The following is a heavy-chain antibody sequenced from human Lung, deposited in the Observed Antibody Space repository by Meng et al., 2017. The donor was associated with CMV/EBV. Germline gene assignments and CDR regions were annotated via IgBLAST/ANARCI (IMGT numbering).Heavy chain of an antibody. CDR1: GYTFTGYY. D-gene: IGHD1-26*01. Sequence: ASXXVSXKASGYTFTGYYMHWVRQAPGQGLEWMGWINPNSGGTNYAQKSQGRVTMTRDTSISTAYMELSRLRSDDTAVYYCAREDSGSWGTSYWGQGTLVTVSS. V-gene: IGHV1-2*02. CDR3: AREDSGSWGTSY. J-gene: IGHJ4*02. CDR2: INPNSGGT.